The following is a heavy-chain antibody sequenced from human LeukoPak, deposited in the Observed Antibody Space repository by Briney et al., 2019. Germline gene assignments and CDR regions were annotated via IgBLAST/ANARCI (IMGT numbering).Heavy chain of an antibody. CDR1: GGSISSSSYY. Sequence: SETLSLTCTVSGGSISSSSYYWGWIRQPAGKGLEWIGRIYTSGSTNYNPSLKSRVTMSVDTSKNQFSLKLSSVTAADTAVYYCARENLAAAGTRGGYYYYYYMDVWGKGTTVTVSS. D-gene: IGHD6-13*01. CDR2: IYTSGST. V-gene: IGHV4-61*02. J-gene: IGHJ6*03. CDR3: ARENLAAAGTRGGYYYYYYMDV.